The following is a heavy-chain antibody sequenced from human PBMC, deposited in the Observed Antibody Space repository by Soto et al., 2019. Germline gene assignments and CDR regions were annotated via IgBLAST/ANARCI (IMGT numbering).Heavy chain of an antibody. V-gene: IGHV3-23*01. CDR3: AKDGSWGVIISYGSGFDD. J-gene: IGHJ4*02. Sequence: PGGSLRLSCAASGFTFSSYAMSWVRQAPGKGLEWVSAISGSGGSTYYADSVKGRFTISRDNSKNTLYLQMNSLRAEDTAVYYCAKDGSWGVIISYGSGFDDWGQGTLVTVSS. D-gene: IGHD3-10*01. CDR2: ISGSGGST. CDR1: GFTFSSYA.